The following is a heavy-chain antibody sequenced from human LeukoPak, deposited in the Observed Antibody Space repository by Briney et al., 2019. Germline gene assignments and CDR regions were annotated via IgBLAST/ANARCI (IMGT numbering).Heavy chain of an antibody. CDR1: GFTLSSYA. Sequence: PGGSLRLSCEASGFTLSSYAMHWGRQAPGKGLEWVAVISYDGSNKYYADSVKGGFTISRDNSKNTMYLQMNSMRAEDTAVYYCESNTDYYDSIPQPEWGQGTLVTVSS. J-gene: IGHJ4*02. CDR3: ESNTDYYDSIPQPE. D-gene: IGHD3-22*01. CDR2: ISYDGSNK. V-gene: IGHV3-30-3*01.